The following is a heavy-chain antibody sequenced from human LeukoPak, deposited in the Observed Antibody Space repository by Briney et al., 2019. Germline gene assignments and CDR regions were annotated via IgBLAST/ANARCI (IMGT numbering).Heavy chain of an antibody. CDR2: FDPEDGET. J-gene: IGHJ3*02. CDR1: GYTLTELS. Sequence: ASVKVSCKVSGYTLTELSMHWVRQAPGKGLEWMGGFDPEDGETIYAQKFQGRVTMTEDTSTDTAYMELSSLRSEDTAVYYCATIRRYIVGATTPLAFDIWGQGTMVTVSS. D-gene: IGHD1-26*01. CDR3: ATIRRYIVGATTPLAFDI. V-gene: IGHV1-24*01.